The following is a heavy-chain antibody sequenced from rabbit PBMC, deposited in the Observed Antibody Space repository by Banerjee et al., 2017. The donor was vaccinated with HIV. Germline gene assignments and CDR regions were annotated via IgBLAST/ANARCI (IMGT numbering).Heavy chain of an antibody. J-gene: IGHJ4*01. Sequence: QSLEESGGDLVKPGASLTLTCTASGFSFSSSYWICWVRQAPGKGLEWIGCINTGSSASTYYASWAKGRFTISKTSSTTVTLQMTSLTVADTATYFSARRYVDAARDGCGQFNLWGPGTLVTVS. D-gene: IGHD6-1*01. CDR2: INTGSSAST. V-gene: IGHV1S40*01. CDR3: ARRYVDAARDGCGQFNL. CDR1: GFSFSSSYW.